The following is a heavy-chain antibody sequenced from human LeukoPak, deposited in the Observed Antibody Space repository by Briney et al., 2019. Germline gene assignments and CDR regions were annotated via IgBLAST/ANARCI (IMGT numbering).Heavy chain of an antibody. V-gene: IGHV3-23*01. D-gene: IGHD3-22*01. Sequence: PGGSLRLSCAASGFTFSSYAMSWVRQAPGKGLEWVSAIRGTSGGTYYPDSVKGRFTIPRDNSKSTLYLQMDNLRAEDTAVYYCAKEGDTSVGNYFDYWGQGTLVTVSS. J-gene: IGHJ4*02. CDR3: AKEGDTSVGNYFDY. CDR1: GFTFSSYA. CDR2: IRGTSGGT.